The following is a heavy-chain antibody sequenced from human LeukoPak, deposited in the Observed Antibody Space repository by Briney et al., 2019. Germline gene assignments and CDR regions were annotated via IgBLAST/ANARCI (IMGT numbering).Heavy chain of an antibody. D-gene: IGHD2-2*01. J-gene: IGHJ3*02. CDR1: GFTFSSYD. V-gene: IGHV3-13*01. Sequence: GGSLRLSCAASGFTFSSYDMHWVRQATGKGLEWVSAIGTAGDTYYPGSAKGRFPISRENAKNSLYLQMNSLRAGDTAVYYCARAAAAAYQIGAFDIWGQGTMVTVSS. CDR2: IGTAGDT. CDR3: ARAAAAAYQIGAFDI.